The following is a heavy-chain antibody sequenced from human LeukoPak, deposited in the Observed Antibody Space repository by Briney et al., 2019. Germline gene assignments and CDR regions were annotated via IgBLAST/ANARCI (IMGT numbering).Heavy chain of an antibody. CDR2: INPNSGGT. V-gene: IGHV1-2*02. CDR1: GYTFTGYY. D-gene: IGHD2-2*01. J-gene: IGHJ4*02. CDR3: ARSSAEIDIVGVPAAMDY. Sequence: GASVKVSFKASGYTFTGYYMHWMRQAPGQGLEWLGWINPNSGGTNYAQKFQGRVTMTRDTSISTAYVELSRLRSDDTAVYSCARSSAEIDIVGVPAAMDYWGQGTLVTVSS.